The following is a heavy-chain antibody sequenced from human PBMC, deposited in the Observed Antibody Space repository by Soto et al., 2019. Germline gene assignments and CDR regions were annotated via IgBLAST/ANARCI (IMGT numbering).Heavy chain of an antibody. CDR3: TRDIPAYYDSSGNDY. V-gene: IGHV1-3*01. CDR2: INAGNGNT. CDR1: GYTFTSYA. Sequence: QVQLVQSGAEVKKPGASVKVSCKASGYTFTSYAMHWVRQAPGQRLEWMGWINAGNGNTKYSQKFQGRVTITRDTSASTAYMELSSLRSEDTAVYYCTRDIPAYYDSSGNDYWGQGTLVTVSS. J-gene: IGHJ4*02. D-gene: IGHD3-22*01.